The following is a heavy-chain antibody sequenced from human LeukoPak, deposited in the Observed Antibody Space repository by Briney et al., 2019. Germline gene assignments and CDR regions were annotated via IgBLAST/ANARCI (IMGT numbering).Heavy chain of an antibody. CDR2: ISSSSYI. J-gene: IGHJ4*02. D-gene: IGHD2-2*01. Sequence: GGSLRLSCAASGFTFSSYSMNWVRQAPGKGLEWVSSISSSSYIYYADSVKGRFTISRDNAKNSLYLQMNSLRAEGTAVYYCATGGLSSTSPLDYWGQGTLVTVSS. CDR1: GFTFSSYS. CDR3: ATGGLSSTSPLDY. V-gene: IGHV3-21*01.